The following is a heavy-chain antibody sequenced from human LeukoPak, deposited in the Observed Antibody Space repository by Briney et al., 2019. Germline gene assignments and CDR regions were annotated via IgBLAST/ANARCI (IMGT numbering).Heavy chain of an antibody. CDR2: IYPGDSDT. Sequence: NRGESLKISCKGSGYSFTSYWLGWLRQMPGKGLEWMGIIYPGDSDTRYSPSFQGQVTISADKSISTAYLQWSSLKASDTAMYYCMRSYYDSSGYSHYDYWGQGTLVTVSS. V-gene: IGHV5-51*01. CDR3: MRSYYDSSGYSHYDY. CDR1: GYSFTSYW. D-gene: IGHD3-22*01. J-gene: IGHJ4*02.